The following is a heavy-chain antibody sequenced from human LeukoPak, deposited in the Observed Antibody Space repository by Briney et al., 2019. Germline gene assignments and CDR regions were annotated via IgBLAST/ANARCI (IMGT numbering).Heavy chain of an antibody. CDR2: IYSGGST. V-gene: IGHV3-66*01. CDR1: GFTFSSNY. CDR3: ARSFIAVAAPFDY. D-gene: IGHD6-19*01. J-gene: IGHJ4*02. Sequence: GGSLRLSCAASGFTFSSNYMSWVRQAPGKGLEWVSVIYSGGSTYYADSVKGRFTISRDNSKNTLYLQMNSLRAEDTAVYYCARSFIAVAAPFDYWGQGTLVTVSS.